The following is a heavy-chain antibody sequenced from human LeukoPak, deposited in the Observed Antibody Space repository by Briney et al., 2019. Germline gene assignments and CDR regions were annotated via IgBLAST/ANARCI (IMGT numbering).Heavy chain of an antibody. Sequence: SETLSLTCTVSGGSISSGDYYWSWIRQPPGKGLEWIGYIYYSGTTYYNPSLKSRVTISVDTSKNQFSLQLNSVTPEDTAVYYCARAPGSGSLVDYWGQGTLVTVSS. D-gene: IGHD3-10*01. V-gene: IGHV4-30-4*01. J-gene: IGHJ4*02. CDR3: ARAPGSGSLVDY. CDR1: GGSISSGDYY. CDR2: IYYSGTT.